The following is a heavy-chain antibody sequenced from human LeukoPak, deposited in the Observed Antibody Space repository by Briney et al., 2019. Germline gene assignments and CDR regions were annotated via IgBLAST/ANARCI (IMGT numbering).Heavy chain of an antibody. Sequence: SGGSLRPSCAASGLNFRAYGMSWVRQAPGKGLEWVSTISGRGDSTYHADSVKGRFTISRDNSKNTLSLQMNSLRAEDTAVYFCARDYFGSGTYYPYQYYGMDVWGQGTTVTVSS. CDR3: ARDYFGSGTYYPYQYYGMDV. D-gene: IGHD3-10*01. CDR1: GLNFRAYG. J-gene: IGHJ6*02. CDR2: ISGRGDST. V-gene: IGHV3-23*01.